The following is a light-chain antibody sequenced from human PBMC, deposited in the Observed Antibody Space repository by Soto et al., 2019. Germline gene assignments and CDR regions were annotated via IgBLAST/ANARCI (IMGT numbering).Light chain of an antibody. Sequence: DIQMTQSPSSLSASVGDRVIITCRATQDISNYLAWYQQKPGKVPKLLIYAASTLQSGVPSRFSGSGSGTDFTLTISSLQPEDVATFYCQEYKSAPLNFGGGTKVEIK. CDR3: QEYKSAPLN. CDR2: AAS. CDR1: QDISNY. J-gene: IGKJ4*01. V-gene: IGKV1-27*01.